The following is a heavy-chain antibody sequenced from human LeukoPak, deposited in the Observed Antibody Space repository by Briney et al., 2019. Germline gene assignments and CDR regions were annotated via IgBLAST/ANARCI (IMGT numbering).Heavy chain of an antibody. CDR1: GGTFSSYD. Sequence: GASVKVTCKASGGTFSSYDISWVRQAPGQGLEWIGGIIPIFGTANYAQKFQGRVTITADESTSTAYMELSSLRSEDTAVYYCAQYSSSIWGNYWGQGTLVTVSS. CDR2: IIPIFGTA. D-gene: IGHD6-6*01. CDR3: AQYSSSIWGNY. V-gene: IGHV1-69*13. J-gene: IGHJ4*02.